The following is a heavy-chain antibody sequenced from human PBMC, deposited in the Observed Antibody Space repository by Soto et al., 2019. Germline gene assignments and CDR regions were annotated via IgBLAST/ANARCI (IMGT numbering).Heavy chain of an antibody. V-gene: IGHV3-11*01. D-gene: IGHD2-2*01. Sequence: GGSLRLSCAASGFTVSSNYMRWVRQAPGKGLEWVSDISSSGSTIYYADSVKGRFTISRDNAKNSLYLQMNSLRAEDTAVYYCARDDLGYCISTSCPPPYYYYGMDVWGQGTTVTVSS. CDR1: GFTVSSNY. J-gene: IGHJ6*02. CDR2: ISSSGSTI. CDR3: ARDDLGYCISTSCPPPYYYYGMDV.